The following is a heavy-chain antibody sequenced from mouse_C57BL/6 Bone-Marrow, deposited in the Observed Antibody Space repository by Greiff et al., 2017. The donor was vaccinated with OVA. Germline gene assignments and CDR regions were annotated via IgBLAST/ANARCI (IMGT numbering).Heavy chain of an antibody. CDR3: ARSGGLRRGYDAMDY. Sequence: QVQLQQSGAELVRPGTSVSMSCKASGYTFTNYWIGWVKQRPGHGLEWIGDIYPGGGYTNYTEKFKGKATLTADKSYSTAYMQFSSLTSEDSAVYACARSGGLRRGYDAMDYWGQGTSVTVSS. J-gene: IGHJ4*01. CDR1: GYTFTNYW. V-gene: IGHV1-63*01. CDR2: IYPGGGYT. D-gene: IGHD2-4*01.